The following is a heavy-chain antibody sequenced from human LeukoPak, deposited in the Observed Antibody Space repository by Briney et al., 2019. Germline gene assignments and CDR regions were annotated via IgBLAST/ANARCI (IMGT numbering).Heavy chain of an antibody. CDR1: GYSISSGYC. CDR2: IYSTGST. Sequence: SETLSLTCTVSGYSISSGYCWAWIRQPPGKGLEWIGAIYSTGSTYYNPSLKSRVTISVDTSKNQFSLKLSSVTAADTAVYYCARDRLQERGAFDYWGQGTLVTVSS. J-gene: IGHJ4*02. D-gene: IGHD4-11*01. CDR3: ARDRLQERGAFDY. V-gene: IGHV4-38-2*02.